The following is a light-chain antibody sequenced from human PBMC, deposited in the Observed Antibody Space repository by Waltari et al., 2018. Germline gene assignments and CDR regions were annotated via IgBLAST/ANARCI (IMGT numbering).Light chain of an antibody. J-gene: IGKJ1*01. CDR1: QRISSY. Sequence: DIQMTQSTPSLSAPVGDRVTITCRASQRISSYLNWYQQKPGKAPKLLIYAASSLQSGVPSRFSGSGSGTDFTLTISSLQPEDFATYYCQQSYSTPRTFGQGTKVEIK. CDR3: QQSYSTPRT. CDR2: AAS. V-gene: IGKV1-39*01.